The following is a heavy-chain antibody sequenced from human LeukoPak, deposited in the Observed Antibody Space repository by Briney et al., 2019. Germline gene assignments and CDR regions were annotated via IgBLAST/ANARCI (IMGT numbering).Heavy chain of an antibody. CDR1: GYSFTSYW. CDR2: IYPGDSDT. Sequence: GESPKISSKASGYSFTSYWIGWVRQMPGKGLEWMGIIYPGDSDTRYSPSFQDQVTISADKSISTAYLQWSSLKASDTAMYYCARQRFTMRAYAGNWFDPWGQGTLVTVSS. CDR3: ARQRFTMRAYAGNWFDP. J-gene: IGHJ5*02. V-gene: IGHV5-51*01. D-gene: IGHD3-10*01.